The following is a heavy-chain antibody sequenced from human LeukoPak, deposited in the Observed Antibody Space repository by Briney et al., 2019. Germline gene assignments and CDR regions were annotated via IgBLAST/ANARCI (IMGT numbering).Heavy chain of an antibody. J-gene: IGHJ6*03. D-gene: IGHD2-21*02. CDR3: ARTQDVTYHYYYMDV. CDR1: GYTFTGYY. V-gene: IGHV1-2*02. Sequence: GASVKVSCKASGYTFTGYYMHWVRQAPGQGLEWMGWINPNSGGTNYAQKVQGRVTMTTDTSTSTAYMELRSLRSDDTAVYYCARTQDVTYHYYYMDVWGQGTTVTVSS. CDR2: INPNSGGT.